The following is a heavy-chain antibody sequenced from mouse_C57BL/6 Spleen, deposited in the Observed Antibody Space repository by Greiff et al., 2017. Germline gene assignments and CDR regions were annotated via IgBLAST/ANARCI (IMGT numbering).Heavy chain of an antibody. Sequence: VQLQQPGAELVRPGSSVKLSCKASGYTFTSYWMDWVKQRPGKGLEWIGNIYPSDSETHYNQKFKDKATLTVDKSSSTAYMQLSSLTSEDSAVYYCAVGGSSSYMDYWGQGTSVTVSS. J-gene: IGHJ4*01. CDR2: IYPSDSET. D-gene: IGHD1-1*01. CDR1: GYTFTSYW. CDR3: AVGGSSSYMDY. V-gene: IGHV1-61*01.